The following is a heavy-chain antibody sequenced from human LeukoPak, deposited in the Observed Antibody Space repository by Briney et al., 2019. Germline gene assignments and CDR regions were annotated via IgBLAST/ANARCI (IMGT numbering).Heavy chain of an antibody. Sequence: GGSLRLSCAASGFTFSSYWMHWVRQAPGKGLVWVSRINSDGSSTSYADSVKGRFTISRDNAKNTLYLQMNSLRAEDTAVYYCARAWGYLYYFDYWGQGTLVTVSS. CDR3: ARAWGYLYYFDY. J-gene: IGHJ4*02. CDR1: GFTFSSYW. V-gene: IGHV3-74*01. CDR2: INSDGSST. D-gene: IGHD3-16*01.